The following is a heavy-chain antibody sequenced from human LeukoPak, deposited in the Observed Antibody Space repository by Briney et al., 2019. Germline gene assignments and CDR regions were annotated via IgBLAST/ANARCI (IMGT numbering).Heavy chain of an antibody. J-gene: IGHJ5*02. Sequence: GGSLRLSCAASGFTFSSYAMSWVHQAPGKGLEWVSAISGSGGSTYYADSVKGRFTISRDNSKNTLYLQMNSLRAEDTAVYYCAKDPFDLWSYNWFVPWGQGTLVTVSS. CDR3: AKDPFDLWSYNWFVP. CDR2: ISGSGGST. CDR1: GFTFSSYA. V-gene: IGHV3-23*01. D-gene: IGHD3/OR15-3a*01.